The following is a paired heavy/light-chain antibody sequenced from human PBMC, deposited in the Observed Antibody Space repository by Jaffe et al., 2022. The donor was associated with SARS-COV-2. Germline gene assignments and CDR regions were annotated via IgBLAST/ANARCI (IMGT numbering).Heavy chain of an antibody. D-gene: IGHD2-15*01. V-gene: IGHV7-4-1*02. CDR1: GYTFTSYA. CDR2: INTNTGNP. J-gene: IGHJ2*01. Sequence: QVQLVQSGSELKKPGASVKVSCKASGYTFTSYAMNWVRQAPGQGLEWMGWINTNTGNPTYAQGFTGRFVFSLDTSVSTAYLQISSLKAEDTAVYYCARGSPALARYGGNMYWYFDLWGRGTLVTVSS. CDR3: ARGSPALARYGGNMYWYFDL.
Light chain of an antibody. J-gene: IGKJ2*01. V-gene: IGKV3-20*01. Sequence: EIVLTQSPGTLSLSPGERATLSCRASQSVSSSYLAWYQQKPGQAPRLLIYGASSRATGIPDRFSGSGSGTDFTLTISRLEPEDFAVYYCQQYGSSQYTFGQGTKLEIK. CDR1: QSVSSSY. CDR2: GAS. CDR3: QQYGSSQYT.